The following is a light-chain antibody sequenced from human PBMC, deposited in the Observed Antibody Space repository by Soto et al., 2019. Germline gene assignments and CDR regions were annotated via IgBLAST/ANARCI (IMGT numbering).Light chain of an antibody. CDR1: QSISNY. V-gene: IGKV1-39*01. CDR3: QQSYSTPFT. Sequence: DIQMTQSPPSLSASVGDRVTITCRASQSISNYLNWYQQKPGKAPNLLIYAASNLQSGVPSRFSGSRYGTDFTLTINTLQPEDFATDFCQQSYSTPFTFGPGTKVDIK. J-gene: IGKJ3*01. CDR2: AAS.